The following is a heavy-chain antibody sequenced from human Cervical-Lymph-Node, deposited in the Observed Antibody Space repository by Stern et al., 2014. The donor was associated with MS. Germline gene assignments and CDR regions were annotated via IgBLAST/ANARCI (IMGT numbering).Heavy chain of an antibody. CDR2: VYYSGAT. Sequence: VHLVESGPGLVKPSETLSLTCAVSGDSISSYTHYWAWIRQPPGKGLEWIGSVYYSGATYYNPSLKSPVTISVDTSKNPFPRGLNSVTAADTAVYYCAKHACTGAACPFDLWGQGTLVTVSS. CDR1: GDSISSYTHY. CDR3: AKHACTGAACPFDL. V-gene: IGHV4-39*01. J-gene: IGHJ4*02. D-gene: IGHD2-8*02.